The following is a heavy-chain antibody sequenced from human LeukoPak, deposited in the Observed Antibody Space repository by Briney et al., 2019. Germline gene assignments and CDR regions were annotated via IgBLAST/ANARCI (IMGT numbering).Heavy chain of an antibody. CDR3: ARGVYSSGYYYYYYYMDV. CDR2: LYYSGIT. D-gene: IGHD3-22*01. J-gene: IGHJ6*03. CDR1: GVSISSYY. Sequence: SETLSLTCTVSGVSISSYYWSWIRQPPGKGLEWIGYLYYSGITNYNPSLKSRVTISVATSKNQFSLKLSSVTAADTAVYYCARGVYSSGYYYYYYYMDVWGKGTTVTISS. V-gene: IGHV4-59*01.